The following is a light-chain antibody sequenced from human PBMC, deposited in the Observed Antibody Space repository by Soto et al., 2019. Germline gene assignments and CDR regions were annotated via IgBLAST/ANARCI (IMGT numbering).Light chain of an antibody. Sequence: DIQMTQSPSTLSASVGDRVTITCRASQSISSWLAWYQQKPGKAPKLLIYKASSLESGVPSRFSGSGSGTKFTLTISSLQPDDFATYYCQQYNTYSITFAQGTRLEIK. V-gene: IGKV1-5*03. CDR3: QQYNTYSIT. CDR1: QSISSW. CDR2: KAS. J-gene: IGKJ5*01.